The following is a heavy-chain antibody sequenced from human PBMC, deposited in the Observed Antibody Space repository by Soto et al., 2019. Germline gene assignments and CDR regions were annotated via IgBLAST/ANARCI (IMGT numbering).Heavy chain of an antibody. D-gene: IGHD3-22*01. CDR3: AKETYYDSSGPDY. CDR2: ISYDGSNK. V-gene: IGHV3-30*18. J-gene: IGHJ4*02. Sequence: SLRLSCAGSGFTFSSYGMHWVRQAPGKGLEWVAVISYDGSNKYYADSVKGRFTISRDNSKNTLYLQMNSLRAEDTAVYYCAKETYYDSSGPDYWGQGTLVTVSS. CDR1: GFTFSSYG.